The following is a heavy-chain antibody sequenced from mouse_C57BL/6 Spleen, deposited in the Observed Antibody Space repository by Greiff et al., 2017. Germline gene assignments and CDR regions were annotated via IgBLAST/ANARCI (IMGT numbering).Heavy chain of an antibody. D-gene: IGHD1-1*01. V-gene: IGHV1-15*01. CDR3: SYGSSLPWFAY. CDR2: IDPETGGT. CDR1: GYTFTDYE. J-gene: IGHJ3*01. Sequence: QVQLQQSGAELVRPGASVTLSCKASGYTFTDYEMHWVKQTPVHGLEWIGAIDPETGGTAYNQKFKGKAILTADKSSSTAYMELRSLTSEDSAVYYFSYGSSLPWFAYWGQGTLVTVSA.